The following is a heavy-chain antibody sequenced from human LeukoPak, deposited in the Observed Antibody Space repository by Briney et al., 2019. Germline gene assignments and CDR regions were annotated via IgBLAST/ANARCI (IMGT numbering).Heavy chain of an antibody. D-gene: IGHD2-15*01. Sequence: PSETLSLTCTVSGGSISGSSWFWGWSRQPPGKGLEWIGSVSSGGTTYYNPSLKSRVTISVGTSKTQFSLNMRSVTAADTAVYFCARASVEHRIVAGDYFDYWGQGTLVTVSS. CDR1: GGSISGSSWF. V-gene: IGHV4-39*01. CDR3: ARASVEHRIVAGDYFDY. CDR2: VSSGGTT. J-gene: IGHJ4*02.